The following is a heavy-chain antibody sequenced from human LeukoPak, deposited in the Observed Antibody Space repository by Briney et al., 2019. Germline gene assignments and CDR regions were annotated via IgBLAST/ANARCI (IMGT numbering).Heavy chain of an antibody. J-gene: IGHJ4*02. CDR3: ARVGGKAADLDY. CDR1: GYTFTDYY. V-gene: IGHV1-2*02. Sequence: GASVKVSRKASGYTFTDYYLHWVRQAPGQGLEWMGWIKPTNGDTTFAQKFRGRVSMTRDTATSTAHLDLSSLTSDDTAVYYCARVGGKAADLDYWGQGTLVTVSS. CDR2: IKPTNGDT. D-gene: IGHD4-23*01.